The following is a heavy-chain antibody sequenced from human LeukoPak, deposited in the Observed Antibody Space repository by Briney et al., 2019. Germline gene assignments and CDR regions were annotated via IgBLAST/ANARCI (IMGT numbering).Heavy chain of an antibody. CDR3: ARYGFGELSSYGMDV. CDR2: INPNSGGT. CDR1: GYTFTGYY. V-gene: IGHV1-2*04. Sequence: ASVKVSCKASGYTFTGYYMHWVRQAPGQGLEWMGWINPNSGGTNYAQKFQGWVTMTRDTSISTAYMELSRLRSDDTAAYYCARYGFGELSSYGMDVWGKGTTVTVSS. J-gene: IGHJ6*04. D-gene: IGHD3-10*01.